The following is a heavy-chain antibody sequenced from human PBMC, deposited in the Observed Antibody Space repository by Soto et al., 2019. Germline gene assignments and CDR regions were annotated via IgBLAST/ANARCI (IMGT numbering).Heavy chain of an antibody. CDR2: IYPGDSDT. CDR3: ATSTVSYVDIVSSTTRGYFDH. D-gene: IGHD5-12*01. Sequence: PVESLKISCEGSGDNFNTYWIGWVRQMPGKGLEWMALIYPGDSDTRYSPSFEGQVTLSVDRSISTAYLQWSSLKASDTAIYYCATSTVSYVDIVSSTTRGYFDHWGQGTLVTVSS. J-gene: IGHJ4*02. CDR1: GDNFNTYW. V-gene: IGHV5-51*01.